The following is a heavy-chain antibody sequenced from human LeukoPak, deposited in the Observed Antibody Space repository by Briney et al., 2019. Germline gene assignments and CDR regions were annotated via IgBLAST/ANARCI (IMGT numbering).Heavy chain of an antibody. D-gene: IGHD4-23*01. CDR3: ARGRRWSIPGAFDI. V-gene: IGHV4-39*07. CDR2: INHSGST. Sequence: SETLSLTCTVSGGSISSGGYYWSWIRQPPGKGLEWIGEINHSGSTNYNPSLKSRVTISVDTSKNQFSLKLSSVTAADTAVYYCARGRRWSIPGAFDIWGQGTMVTVSS. J-gene: IGHJ3*02. CDR1: GGSISSGGYY.